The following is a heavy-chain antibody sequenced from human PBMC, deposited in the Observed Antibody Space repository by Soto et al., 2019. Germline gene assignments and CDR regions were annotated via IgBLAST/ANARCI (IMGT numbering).Heavy chain of an antibody. CDR2: VSGRGANT. V-gene: IGHV3-23*04. CDR1: GFTFSSYT. J-gene: IGHJ4*02. CDR3: AKDRGGFANGWEYFDF. Sequence: DVQLVESGGGFVQPGGSLRVSCAASGFTFSSYTMGWVRQAPGKELEWVSSVSGRGANTYYADSVKGRFTISRDNSKNTLYLQMNNLRGEDTAVYYCAKDRGGFANGWEYFDFWGQGTLDIVSS. D-gene: IGHD6-19*01.